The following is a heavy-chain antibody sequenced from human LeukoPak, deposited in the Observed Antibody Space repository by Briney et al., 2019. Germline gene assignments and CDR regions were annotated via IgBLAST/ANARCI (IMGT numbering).Heavy chain of an antibody. CDR2: ISGSGGST. CDR3: AKDNYYDSSGQRLYFDY. D-gene: IGHD3-22*01. J-gene: IGHJ4*02. CDR1: GFTLSNHA. V-gene: IGHV3-23*01. Sequence: GGSLRLSCAASGFTLSNHAMIWVRQAPGKGLEWVSSISGSGGSTYYADSVKGRFTISRDNSKNTLYLQMNSLRAEDTAVYYCAKDNYYDSSGQRLYFDYWGQGTLVTVSS.